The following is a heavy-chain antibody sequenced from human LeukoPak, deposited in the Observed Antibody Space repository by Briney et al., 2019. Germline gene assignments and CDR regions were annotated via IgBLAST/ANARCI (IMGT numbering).Heavy chain of an antibody. CDR3: ARGSKYQLHMGAFDI. CDR2: IIPIFDTA. Sequence: SVKVSCKASGGTFSTYAISWVRQAPGQGLEWMGGIIPIFDTANYAQKLQGRVTMTTDTSTSTAYMELRSLRSDDTAVYYCARGSKYQLHMGAFDIWGQGTTVTVSS. V-gene: IGHV1-69*05. J-gene: IGHJ3*02. D-gene: IGHD2-2*01. CDR1: GGTFSTYA.